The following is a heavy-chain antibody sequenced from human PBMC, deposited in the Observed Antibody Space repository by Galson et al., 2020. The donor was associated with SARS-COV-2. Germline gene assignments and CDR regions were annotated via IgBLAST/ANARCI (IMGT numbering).Heavy chain of an antibody. CDR2: IYPGDSDT. V-gene: IGHV5-51*01. D-gene: IGHD1-26*01. J-gene: IGHJ3*02. CDR3: ARIEVGATARRYAFDI. Sequence: HGESLKISCKGSGYSFTSYWIGWVRQMPGKGLEWMGIIYPGDSDTRYSPSFQGQVTISADKSISTAYLQWSSLKASDTAMYYCARIEVGATARRYAFDIWGQGTMVTVSS. CDR1: GYSFTSYW.